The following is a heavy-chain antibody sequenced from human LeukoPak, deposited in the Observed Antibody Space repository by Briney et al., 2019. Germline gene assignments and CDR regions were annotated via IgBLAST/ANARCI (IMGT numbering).Heavy chain of an antibody. D-gene: IGHD5/OR15-5a*01. V-gene: IGHV3-23*01. CDR3: ARVWGPFSYSFYLYYFDY. CDR2: ISSRRAST. Sequence: GGSLRLSCAASGFSFNDYVMTWVRQAPGKGLEWVSAISSRRASTYYADSVKSRFTISRDNSKSTLYLQMSSLRADDTATYYCARVWGPFSYSFYLYYFDYWGQGTLVTVSS. CDR1: GFSFNDYV. J-gene: IGHJ4*02.